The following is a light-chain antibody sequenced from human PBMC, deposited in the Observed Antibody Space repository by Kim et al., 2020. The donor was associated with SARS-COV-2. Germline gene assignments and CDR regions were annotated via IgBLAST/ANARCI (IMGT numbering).Light chain of an antibody. CDR1: SLRSYY. Sequence: SSELTQDPAVSVALGQTVRITCQGDSLRSYYASWYPQKPGQAPVLVIYGKNNRPSGIPDRFSGSSSGNTASLTITGAQAEDEADYYCNSRDSSGNHVFGT. CDR3: NSRDSSGNHV. J-gene: IGLJ1*01. CDR2: GKN. V-gene: IGLV3-19*01.